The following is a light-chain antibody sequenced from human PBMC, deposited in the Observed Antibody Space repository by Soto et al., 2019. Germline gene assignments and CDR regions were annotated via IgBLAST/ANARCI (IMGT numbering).Light chain of an antibody. CDR1: SSDVGSYDL. CDR2: DVS. Sequence: QSVLTQPASVSGSPGQSITFSCTGASSDVGSYDLVPWYQQHPGKAPKLLIFDVSNRPSGVSHRFSGSKSGNAASLTISGLQAEDEADYYCSSYTTSNTRQIVFGTGTKVTVL. CDR3: SSYTTSNTRQIV. V-gene: IGLV2-14*02. J-gene: IGLJ1*01.